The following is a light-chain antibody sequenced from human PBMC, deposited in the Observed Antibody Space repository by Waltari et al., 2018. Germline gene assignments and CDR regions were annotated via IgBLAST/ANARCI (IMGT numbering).Light chain of an antibody. CDR1: SSDVGGYNY. CDR2: EVS. Sequence: QSALTQPASVAGSPGQSITVSCTGTSSDVGGYNYVSWYQQHPGTAPKLIIYEVSNRPSGVSDRFSGSKSGTTASLTISGLQAEDEADYYCSSYATTSPYVFGSGTKVTVL. V-gene: IGLV2-14*03. J-gene: IGLJ1*01. CDR3: SSYATTSPYV.